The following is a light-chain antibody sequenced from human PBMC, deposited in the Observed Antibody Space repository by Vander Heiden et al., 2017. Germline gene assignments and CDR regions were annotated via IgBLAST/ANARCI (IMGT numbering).Light chain of an antibody. CDR2: AAS. Sequence: DNQKTQSKSSLSASVGDRVTITCRASQYISNYLKWYQQKPGKAPKLLIYAASNLQSGVPSRFSGSGSGTDFTLTISSLQPEDFATYYCQQSFTTPLTFGGGTKVEIK. CDR3: QQSFTTPLT. CDR1: QYISNY. V-gene: IGKV1-39*01. J-gene: IGKJ4*01.